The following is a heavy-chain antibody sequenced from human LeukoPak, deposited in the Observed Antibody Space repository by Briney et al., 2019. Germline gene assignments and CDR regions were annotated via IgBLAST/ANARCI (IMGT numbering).Heavy chain of an antibody. CDR3: AGGVVTAILYYYYYMDV. CDR1: GGSISSYY. D-gene: IGHD2-21*02. V-gene: IGHV4-59*01. Sequence: SETLSLTCTVSGGSISSYYWSWIRQPPGKGLEWIGYIYYSGSTNYNPSLKSRVTISVDTSKNQFSLKLSSVTAADTAVYYCAGGVVTAILYYYYYMDVWGKGTTVTVSS. CDR2: IYYSGST. J-gene: IGHJ6*03.